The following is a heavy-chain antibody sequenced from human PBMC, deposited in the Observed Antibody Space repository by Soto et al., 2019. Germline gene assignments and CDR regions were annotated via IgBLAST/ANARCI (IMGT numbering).Heavy chain of an antibody. V-gene: IGHV3-30-3*01. J-gene: IGHJ6*02. D-gene: IGHD3-22*01. CDR3: ARDYYDSSVYYPSYYYYGMDV. CDR2: ISYDGVNR. CDR1: GFTFSSYA. Sequence: VGSLRLSCAVSGFTFSSYAIHWVRQAPGKGLEWVAVISYDGVNRHYADSVKGRFTISRDNSKITLYLQMNSLRAEDTAVYYCARDYYDSSVYYPSYYYYGMDVWGQGTTVTVSS.